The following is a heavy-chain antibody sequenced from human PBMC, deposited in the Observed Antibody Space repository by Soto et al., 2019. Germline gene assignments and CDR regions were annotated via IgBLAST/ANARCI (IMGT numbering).Heavy chain of an antibody. J-gene: IGHJ5*02. V-gene: IGHV1-8*02. CDR2: MNPNSGNT. Sequence: QVQLVQSRAEVQKPGASVKVSCKASGYTFTSYDINWVRQATGQGLEWMGWMNPNSGNTGYAQKFQGRVTMTRNTSISTSYMELSSLRSEDTAVYYGARAPYYYGSGSYYGWFDPWGQGTLVTVSS. D-gene: IGHD3-10*01. CDR3: ARAPYYYGSGSYYGWFDP. CDR1: GYTFTSYD.